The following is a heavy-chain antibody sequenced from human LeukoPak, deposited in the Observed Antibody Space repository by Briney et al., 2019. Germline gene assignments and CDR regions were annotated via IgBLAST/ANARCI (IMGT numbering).Heavy chain of an antibody. CDR1: VYTFTSYD. V-gene: IGHV1-8*03. D-gene: IGHD2-21*02. J-gene: IGHJ6*03. Sequence: SVKVSCKASVYTFTSYDINWVRQATGQGLEWMGWRNLNSGNTGYAQKFRGRITITRNTSISTAYMELSSLRSEDTAVYYWARGPRSLDCGVLKYYYYMDVWGKGTTVTVSS. CDR3: ARGPRSLDCGVLKYYYYMDV. CDR2: RNLNSGNT.